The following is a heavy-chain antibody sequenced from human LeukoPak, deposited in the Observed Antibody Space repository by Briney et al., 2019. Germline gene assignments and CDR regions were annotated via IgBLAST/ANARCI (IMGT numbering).Heavy chain of an antibody. CDR2: IYPGDSDT. V-gene: IGHV5-51*01. CDR1: GYSLTSYW. Sequence: GESLKISCKGSGYSLTSYWIGWVRQMPGKGLEWMGIIYPGDSDTRYSPSFQGQVTISADKSISTAYLQWSSLKASDTAMYYCARPKYYYDSSGYDAFDIWGQGTMVTVSS. CDR3: ARPKYYYDSSGYDAFDI. D-gene: IGHD3-22*01. J-gene: IGHJ3*02.